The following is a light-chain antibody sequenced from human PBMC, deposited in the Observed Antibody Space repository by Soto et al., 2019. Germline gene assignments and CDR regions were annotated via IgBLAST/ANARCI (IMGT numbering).Light chain of an antibody. CDR3: CSFACPDSVV. V-gene: IGLV2-23*01. Sequence: QSALTQPASVSGSPGQSITISCTGTRNDVGYYDLVSWYQHHPGRAPRLIIFEDKRRPSGVSTRFSGSKSGNTASLTISGLQAEDEAEYHCCSFACPDSVVFGGGTKLTVL. J-gene: IGLJ2*01. CDR1: RNDVGYYDL. CDR2: EDK.